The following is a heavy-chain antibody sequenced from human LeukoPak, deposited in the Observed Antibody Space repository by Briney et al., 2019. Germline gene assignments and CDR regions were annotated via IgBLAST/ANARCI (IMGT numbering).Heavy chain of an antibody. CDR1: GYTFTGYY. CDR3: ARAGFPHTPTDGGAY. V-gene: IGHV1-2*02. J-gene: IGHJ4*02. CDR2: INPNSGGT. Sequence: ASVKVPCKASGYTFTGYYIHWVRQAPGQGLEWMGWINPNSGGTNYAQKFQGRVTMTRDTSISTAYMELSRLTSDDTAVYYCARAGFPHTPTDGGAYWGQGTLVTVSS. D-gene: IGHD5-18*01.